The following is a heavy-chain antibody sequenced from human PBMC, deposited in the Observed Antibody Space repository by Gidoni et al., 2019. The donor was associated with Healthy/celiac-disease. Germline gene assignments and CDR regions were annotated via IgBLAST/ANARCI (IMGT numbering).Heavy chain of an antibody. D-gene: IGHD6-19*01. Sequence: QLQLQESGPGLVQPSETLSLTCTVSGGSISSSSYYWGWIRQPPGKGLEWIGSIYYSGSTYYNPSLKSRVTISVDTSKNQFSLKLSSVTAADTAVYYCARRGNAVAGSDYWGQGTLVTVSS. J-gene: IGHJ4*02. CDR3: ARRGNAVAGSDY. CDR1: GGSISSSSYY. V-gene: IGHV4-39*01. CDR2: IYYSGST.